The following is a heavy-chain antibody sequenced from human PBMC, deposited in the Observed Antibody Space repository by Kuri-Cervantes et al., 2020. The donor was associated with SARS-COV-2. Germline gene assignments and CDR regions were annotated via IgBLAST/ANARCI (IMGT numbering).Heavy chain of an antibody. CDR1: GFTFSSYA. Sequence: GGSLRPACAASGFTFSSYAKSWVRQDPGKGLEWVSAISGSGGSTYYADFVKGRFTISRDNSKNTLYLQMNSLRAEDTAVYYCAKSSTITIFGVVIIPEYFQHWGQGTLVTVSS. CDR2: ISGSGGST. V-gene: IGHV3-23*01. J-gene: IGHJ1*01. D-gene: IGHD3-3*01. CDR3: AKSSTITIFGVVIIPEYFQH.